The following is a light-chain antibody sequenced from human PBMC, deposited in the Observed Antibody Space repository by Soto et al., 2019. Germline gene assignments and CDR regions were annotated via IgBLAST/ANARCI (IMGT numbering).Light chain of an antibody. CDR3: QSYDSSVSKVV. V-gene: IGLV1-40*01. CDR2: GNS. Sequence: QPVLTQPPSVSGAPGQRVTISCTGSSSNIGAGYDVHWYQQLPGTAPKLLIYGNSNRPSGVPDRFSGSKSGTSASLAITGLQAEDGADYYCQSYDSSVSKVVFGGGTKLTVL. J-gene: IGLJ2*01. CDR1: SSNIGAGYD.